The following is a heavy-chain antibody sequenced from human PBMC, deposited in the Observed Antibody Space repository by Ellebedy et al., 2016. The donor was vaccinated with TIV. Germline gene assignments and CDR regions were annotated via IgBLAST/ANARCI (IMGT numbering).Heavy chain of an antibody. CDR1: GFTFTSYY. V-gene: IGHV3-30*02. J-gene: IGHJ6*02. D-gene: IGHD3-10*01. CDR2: IRYDGSSK. CDR3: AKVLPHPVLLWCGELPSYYGMDV. Sequence: GESLKISCAASGFTFTSYYMHWVRQAPGKGLEWVACIRYDGSSKYYADSVKGRFTISRDTSNNPLYLQMNSLRAEDTAVYYCAKVLPHPVLLWCGELPSYYGMDVWGQGTTVTVSS.